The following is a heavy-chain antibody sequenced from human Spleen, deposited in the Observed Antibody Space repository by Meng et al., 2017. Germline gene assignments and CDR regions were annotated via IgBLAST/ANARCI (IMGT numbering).Heavy chain of an antibody. CDR3: TTAPLEYCTKPVCPRPLDI. Sequence: GGSLRLSCEASGFTVSSHYMTWVRQAPGKGLEWVSVIYSDSSTFYADSVRGRFTISRDNSKNTLHLQMNSLRVEDTAVYYCTTAPLEYCTKPVCPRPLDIWGQGTTVTVSS. CDR2: IYSDSST. CDR1: GFTVSSHY. D-gene: IGHD2-8*01. J-gene: IGHJ3*02. V-gene: IGHV3-66*02.